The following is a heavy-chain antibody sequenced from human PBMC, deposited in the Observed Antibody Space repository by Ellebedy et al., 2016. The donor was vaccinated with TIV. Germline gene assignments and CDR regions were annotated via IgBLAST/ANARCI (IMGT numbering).Heavy chain of an antibody. V-gene: IGHV3-7*01. CDR1: GFTFSSYW. Sequence: GESLKISXAASGFTFSSYWMSWVRQAPGKGLEWVANIKQDGSEKYYVDSVKGRFTISRDNAKNSLYLQMNSLRAEDTAVYYCASRRRFSYYFDYWGQGTLVTVSS. CDR3: ASRRRFSYYFDY. J-gene: IGHJ4*02. CDR2: IKQDGSEK.